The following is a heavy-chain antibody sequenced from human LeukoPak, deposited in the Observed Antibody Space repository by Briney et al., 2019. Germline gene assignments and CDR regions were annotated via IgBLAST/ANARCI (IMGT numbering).Heavy chain of an antibody. CDR3: AREDHSNYNY. J-gene: IGHJ4*02. D-gene: IGHD4-11*01. CDR1: GVTFSGYS. Sequence: GGSLRLSCAAPGVTFSGYSVNWVRQAPGKGLEWVSAITATSRHIYYADSVKGRFTISRDNAKNSLYLQMNSLRAEDTAVYYCAREDHSNYNYWGQGTLVTVSS. CDR2: ITATSRHI. V-gene: IGHV3-21*01.